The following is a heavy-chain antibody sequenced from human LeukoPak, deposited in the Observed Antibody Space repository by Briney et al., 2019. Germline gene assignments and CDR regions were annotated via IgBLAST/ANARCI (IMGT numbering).Heavy chain of an antibody. CDR3: ATVAWGSSWYFDY. CDR1: GYTLTELS. J-gene: IGHJ4*02. CDR2: SDPEDGET. D-gene: IGHD6-13*01. V-gene: IGHV1-24*01. Sequence: ASVKVSCKVSGYTLTELSMHWVRQAPGKGLEWMGGSDPEDGETIYAQKFQGRVTMTEDTSTDTAYMELSSLRSEDTAVYYCATVAWGSSWYFDYWGQGTLVTVSS.